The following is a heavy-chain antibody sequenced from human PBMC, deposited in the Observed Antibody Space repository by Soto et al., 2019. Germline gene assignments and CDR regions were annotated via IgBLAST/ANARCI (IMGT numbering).Heavy chain of an antibody. Sequence: QITLKESGPPLVKPTQTLTLTCTFSGFSLSTRGVGVGWIRQPPGKALEWLALIYWDDDEGYSPSLKSRLTLTKDTSKTQLVLTMTNMDPGDTATYYCAHTPRGYRYHVHYWGQGTVVTVSS. J-gene: IGHJ4*02. CDR2: IYWDDDE. D-gene: IGHD5-18*01. V-gene: IGHV2-5*02. CDR1: GFSLSTRGVG. CDR3: AHTPRGYRYHVHY.